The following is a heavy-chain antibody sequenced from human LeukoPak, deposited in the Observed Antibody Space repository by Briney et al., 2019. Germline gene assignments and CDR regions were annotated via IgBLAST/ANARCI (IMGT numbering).Heavy chain of an antibody. CDR2: ISSSSSYI. CDR3: ARDTPPTDYAFDI. Sequence: GGSLRFSCAASGFTFSSYSMNWVRQAPGKGLEWVSSISSSSSYIYYADSVKGRFTISRDNAKNSLYLQMNSLRAEDTAVYYCARDTPPTDYAFDIWGQGTMVTVSS. V-gene: IGHV3-21*01. J-gene: IGHJ3*02. CDR1: GFTFSSYS. D-gene: IGHD3-3*01.